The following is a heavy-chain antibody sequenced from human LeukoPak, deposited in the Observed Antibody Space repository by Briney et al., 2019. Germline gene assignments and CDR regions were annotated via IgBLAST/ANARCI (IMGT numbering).Heavy chain of an antibody. V-gene: IGHV4-38-2*02. J-gene: IGHJ5*02. CDR2: IFHTGSS. CDR3: ARDLGLTISDNWFDP. D-gene: IGHD3-3*01. CDR1: DYSISSGYF. Sequence: SETLSLTCTVSDYSISSGYFWTWIRQPPGKGLEWIGSIFHTGSSYYNPSLKSPVAISVDTSKNQFSPELSSVTAADTAVYYCARDLGLTISDNWFDPWGQGTLVTVSS.